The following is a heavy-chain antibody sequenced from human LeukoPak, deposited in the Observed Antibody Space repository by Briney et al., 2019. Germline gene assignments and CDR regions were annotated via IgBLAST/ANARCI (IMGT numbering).Heavy chain of an antibody. CDR2: ISGSGDNT. V-gene: IGHV3-23*01. CDR1: GFTFSSYA. CDR3: ARVQSVVVTARYYYYYGMGV. D-gene: IGHD2-21*02. J-gene: IGHJ6*02. Sequence: GGSLRLSCGASGFTFSSYAMNWVRQAAGKGLEWVSTISGSGDNTNYADSVKGRFTISRDNSKNTLYLQMNSLRAEDTAVYYCARVQSVVVTARYYYYYGMGVWGQGTTVTVSS.